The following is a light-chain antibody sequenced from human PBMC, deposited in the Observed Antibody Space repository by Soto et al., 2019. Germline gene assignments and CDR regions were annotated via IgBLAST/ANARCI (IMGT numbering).Light chain of an antibody. J-gene: IGKJ4*02. CDR2: GAS. Sequence: EIVLTQSPGTLSLSPGDRATLSCRASQSLSNNYLAWYQQKSGQAPRLLIYGASRRATDIPDSFSGSGSGADFTLTITRLEPADFAVYFCQQYEPFPRTFGRGTKVE. V-gene: IGKV3-20*01. CDR1: QSLSNNY. CDR3: QQYEPFPRT.